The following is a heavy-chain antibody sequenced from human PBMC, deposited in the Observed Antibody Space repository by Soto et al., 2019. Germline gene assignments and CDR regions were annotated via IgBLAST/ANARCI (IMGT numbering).Heavy chain of an antibody. CDR2: ISPDGGRT. CDR1: GYTFTTYY. J-gene: IGHJ6*02. Sequence: ASVKVPCKASGYTFTTYYMHWVRQAPGQGLEWMGIISPDGGRTSYAQKFQGRVTMTRDTSTSTVYMELSSLRSEDTAVYYCARGGSGSYIYYYYGMDVWGQGTTVTVSS. CDR3: ARGGSGSYIYYYYGMDV. V-gene: IGHV1-46*01. D-gene: IGHD3-10*01.